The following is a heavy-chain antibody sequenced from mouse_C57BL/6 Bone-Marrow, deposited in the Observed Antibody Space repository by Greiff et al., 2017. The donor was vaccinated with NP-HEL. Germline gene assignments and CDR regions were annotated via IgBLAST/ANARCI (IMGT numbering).Heavy chain of an antibody. CDR3: GAFSGTFFYYAREY. V-gene: IGHV14-2*01. D-gene: IGHD4-1*01. J-gene: IGHJ4*01. CDR2: IDPEDGGT. CDR1: GFNIKDYY. Sequence: EVQLQQSGAELVKPGASVKLSCTASGFNIKDYYMHWVKQRTEQGLEWIGRIDPEDGGTKSAPKFQGKAPITADTSSNPAYLRLSSLTSEDTAVYYCGAFSGTFFYYAREYWGKETSDTVSS.